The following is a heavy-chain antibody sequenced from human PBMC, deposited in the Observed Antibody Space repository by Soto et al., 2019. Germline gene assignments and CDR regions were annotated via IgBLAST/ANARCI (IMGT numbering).Heavy chain of an antibody. J-gene: IGHJ5*02. V-gene: IGHV3-48*01. D-gene: IGHD6-6*01. Sequence: GGSLRLSCAASGFTFSSYSMNWVRQAPGKGLEWGSYISSSSSTIYYADSVKGRFTISRDNAKNSLYLQMNSLRAEDTAVYYCAREYSSSSDWFDPWGQGTLVTVSS. CDR3: AREYSSSSDWFDP. CDR1: GFTFSSYS. CDR2: ISSSSSTI.